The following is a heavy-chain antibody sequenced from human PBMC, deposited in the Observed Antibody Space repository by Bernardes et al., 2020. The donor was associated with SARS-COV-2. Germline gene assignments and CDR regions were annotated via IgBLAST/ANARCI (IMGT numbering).Heavy chain of an antibody. Sequence: GGSLRLSCAASGFTFDDYAMHWVRQAPGKGLEGVSGISWNSGSIGYAVSVKGRFTISRDNAKNSLYLQMNRLRAEDTALYYCASGGSYQIPFDYWGQGTLVTGSS. CDR2: ISWNSGSI. D-gene: IGHD1-26*01. CDR3: ASGGSYQIPFDY. CDR1: GFTFDDYA. J-gene: IGHJ4*02. V-gene: IGHV3-9*01.